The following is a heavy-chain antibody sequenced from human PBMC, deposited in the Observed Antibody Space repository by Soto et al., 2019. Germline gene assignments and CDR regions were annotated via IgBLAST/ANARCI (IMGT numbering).Heavy chain of an antibody. Sequence: EVQLVESGGGLVQPGGSLRLSCVVSGFTFSTYGMTWVRQAPGKGLEWVSYISSGASSIFYADSVKGRFTISRDDAKNSLYLQMNSLRDEDTAVYYCARVGAVEYWGQGTLVTVSP. CDR3: ARVGAVEY. V-gene: IGHV3-48*02. J-gene: IGHJ4*02. CDR2: ISSGASSI. CDR1: GFTFSTYG. D-gene: IGHD3-16*01.